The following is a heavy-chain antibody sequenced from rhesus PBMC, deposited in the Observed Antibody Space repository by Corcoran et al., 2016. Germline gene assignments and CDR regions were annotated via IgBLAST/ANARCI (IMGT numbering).Heavy chain of an antibody. V-gene: IGHV3-54*02. CDR2: IFFDGSKK. CDR1: GFTFSSYG. CDR3: ARASYSSGWSFGYFDL. J-gene: IGHJ2*01. D-gene: IGHD6S26*01. Sequence: EVQLVESGGGLVQPGGSLRLSCAASGFTFSSYGMHWVRQAPGKGLEWVAVIFFDGSKKDYADSLKYRFTISRDNSKNMLYLQMNNLKLEDTAVYYCARASYSSGWSFGYFDLWGPGTPITISS.